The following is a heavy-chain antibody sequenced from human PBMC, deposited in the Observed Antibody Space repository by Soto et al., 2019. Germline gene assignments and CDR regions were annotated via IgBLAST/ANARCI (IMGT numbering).Heavy chain of an antibody. Sequence: QVQLQESGPGLVKPSETLSLTCTVSGGSISSYYWSWIRQSPGKGLEWIGHIYYSGSTNYNPSLKSRVTISVDTSKDQFSLKRGSVTAADTAVYYCATEGDGYKSGRFDLWGRGTLVTVSS. CDR1: GGSISSYY. J-gene: IGHJ2*01. D-gene: IGHD5-12*01. CDR2: IYYSGST. V-gene: IGHV4-59*01. CDR3: ATEGDGYKSGRFDL.